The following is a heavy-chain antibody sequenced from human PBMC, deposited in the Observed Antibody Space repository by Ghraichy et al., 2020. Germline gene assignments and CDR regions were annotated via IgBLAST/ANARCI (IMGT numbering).Heavy chain of an antibody. Sequence: LSLTCAASGFTVSSNYMSWVRQAPGKGLEWVSVIYSGGSTYYADSVKGRFTISRDNSKNTLYLQMNSLRAEDTAVYYCAREDCSSTSCYFQHWGQGTLVTVSS. D-gene: IGHD2-2*01. J-gene: IGHJ1*01. CDR2: IYSGGST. V-gene: IGHV3-53*01. CDR1: GFTVSSNY. CDR3: AREDCSSTSCYFQH.